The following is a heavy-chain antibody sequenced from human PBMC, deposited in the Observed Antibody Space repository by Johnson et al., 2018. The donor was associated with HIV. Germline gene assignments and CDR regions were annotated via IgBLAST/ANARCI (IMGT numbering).Heavy chain of an antibody. J-gene: IGHJ3*02. D-gene: IGHD1-1*01. CDR1: GFTFVDYG. CDR2: INWNGGSP. V-gene: IGHV3-20*04. CDR3: ARTNWNDDAGGAIDI. Sequence: VQLVESGGGVVQPGTSLRLSCAASGFTFVDYGMSWVTQAPGKGLGWVPGINWNGGSPGYADFVKGRFTISRDNAKNSLYLQMNSLRAEDTALYYCARTNWNDDAGGAIDIWGQGTTVTVSS.